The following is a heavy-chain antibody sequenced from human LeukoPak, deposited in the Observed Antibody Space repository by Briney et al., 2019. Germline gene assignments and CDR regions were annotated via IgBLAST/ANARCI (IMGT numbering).Heavy chain of an antibody. CDR3: ARLGYDSSGYSSPWYFGY. CDR2: IYPGDSDT. D-gene: IGHD3-22*01. Sequence: GESLKISFKGSGYSFTSYWIGWVRQMPGKGLEWMGIIYPGDSDTRYSPSFQGQVTISADKSISTAYLQWSSLKASDTAMYYCARLGYDSSGYSSPWYFGYWGQGTLVTVSS. V-gene: IGHV5-51*01. J-gene: IGHJ4*02. CDR1: GYSFTSYW.